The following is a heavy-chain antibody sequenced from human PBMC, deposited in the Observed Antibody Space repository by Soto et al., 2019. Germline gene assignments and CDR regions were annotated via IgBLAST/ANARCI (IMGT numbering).Heavy chain of an antibody. CDR2: LYWDDDK. D-gene: IGHD6-19*01. CDR1: GFSLNTNAVG. CDR3: APRRVRDSSGENFDS. V-gene: IGHV2-5*02. Sequence: QITLKESGPTLVKPTQTLTLTCTFSGFSLNTNAVGVAWIRQPPGKALEWLALLYWDDDKRYSPSLKSRLTLTTDTSKTQVVLTMTNMDPDDTATYYCAPRRVRDSSGENFDSWGQGTLVTVSS. J-gene: IGHJ4*02.